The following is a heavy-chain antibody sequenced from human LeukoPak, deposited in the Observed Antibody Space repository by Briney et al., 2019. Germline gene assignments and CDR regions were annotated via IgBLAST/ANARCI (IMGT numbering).Heavy chain of an antibody. CDR1: GGSISSYY. CDR3: ARLIVAGTAEYFQH. D-gene: IGHD6-19*01. J-gene: IGHJ1*01. V-gene: IGHV4-39*01. Sequence: PSETLSLTCTVSGGSISSYYWGWIRQPPGKGLEWIGSIYYSGSTYYNPSLKSRVTISVDTSKNQFSLKLSSVTAADTAVYYCARLIVAGTAEYFQHWGQGTLVTVSS. CDR2: IYYSGST.